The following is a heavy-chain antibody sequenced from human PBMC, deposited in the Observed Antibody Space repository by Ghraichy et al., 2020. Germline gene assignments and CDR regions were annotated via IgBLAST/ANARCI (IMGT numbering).Heavy chain of an antibody. CDR2: ISYDGRNQ. Sequence: GGSLRLSCAASGFTFSSYAIHWVRQAPGKGLEWVAVISYDGRNQYLTDSVKGRFTISRDNSKNTLFLQMISLRAEDTAVYYCAREGVATTRFHFDYWGQGTLVTVSS. V-gene: IGHV3-30*04. J-gene: IGHJ4*02. CDR1: GFTFSSYA. D-gene: IGHD5-12*01. CDR3: AREGVATTRFHFDY.